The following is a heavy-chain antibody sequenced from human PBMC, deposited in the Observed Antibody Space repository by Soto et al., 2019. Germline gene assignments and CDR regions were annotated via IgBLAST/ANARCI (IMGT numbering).Heavy chain of an antibody. J-gene: IGHJ6*02. CDR1: GXSISSGGYY. V-gene: IGHV4-31*03. CDR2: IYYSGST. Sequence: LSLTFTVSGXSISSGGYYWSWIRQHPGKGLEWIGYIYYSGSTYYNPSLESRVTISVDTSKNQFSLKLSSVTAADTAVYYCARVPDSSSWYGNYYYGMDVWGQGTTVTSP. CDR3: ARVPDSSSWYGNYYYGMDV. D-gene: IGHD6-13*01.